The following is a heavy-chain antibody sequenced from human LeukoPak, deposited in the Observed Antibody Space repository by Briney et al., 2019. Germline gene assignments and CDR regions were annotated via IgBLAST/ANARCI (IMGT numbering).Heavy chain of an antibody. CDR2: IYRSGST. J-gene: IGHJ1*01. CDR3: ARVTSYDFWSGYYTGAEYFQH. Sequence: SETLSLTCTVSGYSISSGYYWGWIRQPPGKGLEWIGSIYRSGSTYYNPSLKSRVTISVDTSKNQFSLKLSSVTAADTAVYYCARVTSYDFWSGYYTGAEYFQHWGQGTLVTVSS. V-gene: IGHV4-38-2*02. D-gene: IGHD3-3*01. CDR1: GYSISSGYY.